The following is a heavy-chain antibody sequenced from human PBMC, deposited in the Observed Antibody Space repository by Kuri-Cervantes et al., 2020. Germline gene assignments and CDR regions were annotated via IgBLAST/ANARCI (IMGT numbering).Heavy chain of an antibody. J-gene: IGHJ4*02. V-gene: IGHV4-34*01. Sequence: SETLSLTCAVYGGSFSGYYWSWIRQPPGKGREWIGEINHSGSTNYNASLKSRVTISVDTYKNQFSLNLSSVTAADTAVYFCASHWYYYDSSGQPSPSYFDYWGQGTLVTVSS. CDR1: GGSFSGYY. D-gene: IGHD3-22*01. CDR2: INHSGST. CDR3: ASHWYYYDSSGQPSPSYFDY.